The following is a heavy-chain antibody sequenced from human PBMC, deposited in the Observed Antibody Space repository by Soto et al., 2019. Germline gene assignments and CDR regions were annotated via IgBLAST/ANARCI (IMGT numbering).Heavy chain of an antibody. CDR2: VEYGGST. V-gene: IGHV4-39*01. CDR1: GGSIISSNFY. J-gene: IGHJ5*02. Sequence: SETLSLTCTVSGGSIISSNFYWGWIRQPPGKGLEWIGSVEYGGSTYDNPSLKSRVTLSADTSKNQFSLKLTSVTAVDTVIYYCARHVRGAVTMNWFDPWGHGTLVTVSS. D-gene: IGHD3-10*02. CDR3: ARHVRGAVTMNWFDP.